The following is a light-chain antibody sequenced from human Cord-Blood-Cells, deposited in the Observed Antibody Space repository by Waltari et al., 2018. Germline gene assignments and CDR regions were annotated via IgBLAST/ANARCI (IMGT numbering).Light chain of an antibody. J-gene: IGKJ2*01. CDR3: QKYNSAPYT. Sequence: DIQMTHSPSSLSASVGDRVTITCRASQGISNYLAWYQQKPRKVPKLLIYAASTLQSGVPSRFSGSGCGTDFTLTISILQPEQVATYYCQKYNSAPYTFGQGTKLEIK. CDR2: AAS. V-gene: IGKV1-27*01. CDR1: QGISNY.